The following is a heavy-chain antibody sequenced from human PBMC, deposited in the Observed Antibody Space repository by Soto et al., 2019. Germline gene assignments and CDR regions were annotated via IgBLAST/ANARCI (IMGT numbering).Heavy chain of an antibody. V-gene: IGHV3-53*01. J-gene: IGHJ6*02. CDR2: IYSGGST. CDR3: AKGSYYYYYGTDV. Sequence: GGSLRLSCAASGFTVSSNYMSWVRQAPGKGLEWVSVIYSGGSTYYADSVKGRFTISRDNSKNTLYLQMNSLRAEDTAVYYCAKGSYYYYYGTDVWGQGTTVTVSS. CDR1: GFTVSSNY.